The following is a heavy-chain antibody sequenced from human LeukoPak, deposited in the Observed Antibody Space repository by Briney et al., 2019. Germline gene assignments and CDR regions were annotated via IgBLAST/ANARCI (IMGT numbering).Heavy chain of an antibody. CDR2: IYRGGST. D-gene: IGHD6-25*01. J-gene: IGHJ4*02. CDR3: ARDGTPHYTTGWVFFDY. CDR1: GITVSTKY. V-gene: IGHV3-66*01. Sequence: GGSLRLSCAASGITVSTKYMSWVRQAPGKGLEWVSVIYRGGSTYYADSVKGRFTISRDNAENSLYLQMNSLRAEDTAVYYCARDGTPHYTTGWVFFDYWGQGTLVTVSS.